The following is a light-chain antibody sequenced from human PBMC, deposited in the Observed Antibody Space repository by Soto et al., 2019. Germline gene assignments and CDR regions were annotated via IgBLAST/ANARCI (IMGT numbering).Light chain of an antibody. CDR3: QQGHNWPLT. CDR2: GAS. J-gene: IGKJ2*01. Sequence: EIVMTQSPATLSLSPGERAALSCRASQSINSELAWYQQKPGQPTRLLIYGASTRATGVPARFTGSESGSEFTLTSSGLQSEDFAVYYCQQGHNWPLTFGQGTRLEI. V-gene: IGKV3-15*01. CDR1: QSINSE.